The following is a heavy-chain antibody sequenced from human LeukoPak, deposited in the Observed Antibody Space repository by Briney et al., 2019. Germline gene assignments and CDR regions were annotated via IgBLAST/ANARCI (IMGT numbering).Heavy chain of an antibody. D-gene: IGHD6-13*01. CDR3: ARGARIAAAGLFDY. V-gene: IGHV3-48*01. CDR2: ISSSSTTI. Sequence: GGSLRLSCSASGFTFNKYSMNWVRQAPGKGLEWVSYISSSSTTIYYADSVKGRFTISRDNAKNSLYLQVNSLRAEDTAVYYCARGARIAAAGLFDYWGQGTLVTVSS. CDR1: GFTFNKYS. J-gene: IGHJ4*02.